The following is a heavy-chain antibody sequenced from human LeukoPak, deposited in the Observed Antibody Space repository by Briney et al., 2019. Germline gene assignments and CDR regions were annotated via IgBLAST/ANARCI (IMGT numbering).Heavy chain of an antibody. CDR2: IIPIFGTA. J-gene: IGHJ1*01. Sequence: SVKVSCKASGYTFTSYAISWVRQAPGQGLEWMGRIIPIFGTANYAQKFQGRVTITTDESTSTAYMELSSLRSEDTAVYYCARAIAAAGTVKYFQHWGQGTLVTVSS. CDR3: ARAIAAAGTVKYFQH. V-gene: IGHV1-69*05. D-gene: IGHD6-13*01. CDR1: GYTFTSYA.